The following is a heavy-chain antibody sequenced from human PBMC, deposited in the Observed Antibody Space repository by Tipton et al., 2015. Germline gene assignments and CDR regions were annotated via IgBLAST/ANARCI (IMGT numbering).Heavy chain of an antibody. CDR1: GGSISSGKYY. CDR3: ARGARYFYAYSRDYYYYNGLDV. D-gene: IGHD3-9*01. Sequence: TLSLTCTVSGGSISSGKYYWSWIRQHPRKGLEWIGYIYYSGGTYYNPSLKSRVTISVDTSKSQFSLKLSSVTATDTAVYYCARGARYFYAYSRDYYYYNGLDVWGQGTTVTVSS. V-gene: IGHV4-31*03. CDR2: IYYSGGT. J-gene: IGHJ6*02.